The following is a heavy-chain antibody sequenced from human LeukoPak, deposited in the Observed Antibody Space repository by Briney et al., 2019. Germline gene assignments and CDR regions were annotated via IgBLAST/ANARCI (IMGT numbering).Heavy chain of an antibody. CDR1: GFTFRSYA. D-gene: IGHD3-16*01. CDR2: ISYDGSNK. J-gene: IGHJ5*02. V-gene: IGHV3-30-3*01. CDR3: EIAARMIGSPPFAS. Sequence: GWSLRLSCAASGFTFRSYAMHWVRQAPCKGLKWVAVISYDGSNKYYADSVKGRITISRDNSNNTLFLQMNSLRPEDTAVYYCEIAARMIGSPPFASWGQGTLVTVSS.